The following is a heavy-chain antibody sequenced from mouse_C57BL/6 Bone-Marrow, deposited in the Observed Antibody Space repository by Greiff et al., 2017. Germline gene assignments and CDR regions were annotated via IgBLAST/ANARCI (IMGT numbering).Heavy chain of an antibody. D-gene: IGHD2-4*01. CDR3: ARKNYDYASYYFDY. Sequence: EVQRVESGGGLVKPGGSLKLSCAASGFTFSSYAMSWVRQTPEKRLEWVATISDGGSYTYYPDNVKGRFTISRDNAKNNLYLQMSHLQSEDTAMYYCARKNYDYASYYFDYWGQGTTLTVSS. CDR2: ISDGGSYT. CDR1: GFTFSSYA. J-gene: IGHJ2*01. V-gene: IGHV5-4*01.